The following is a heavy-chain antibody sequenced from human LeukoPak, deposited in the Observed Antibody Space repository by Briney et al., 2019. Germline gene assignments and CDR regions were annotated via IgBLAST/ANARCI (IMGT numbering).Heavy chain of an antibody. CDR3: ASERDYGDSNAFDM. J-gene: IGHJ3*02. CDR2: IRYDGSSN. CDR1: GFTFSSYG. D-gene: IGHD4-17*01. Sequence: PGGSLRLSCAASGFTFSSYGMHWVRQAPGKGLEWVAFIRYDGSSNYYADSVKGRFTISMDNSKNTLYLQMNSLRPEDTAVYYCASERDYGDSNAFDMWGQGTMVTVSS. V-gene: IGHV3-30*02.